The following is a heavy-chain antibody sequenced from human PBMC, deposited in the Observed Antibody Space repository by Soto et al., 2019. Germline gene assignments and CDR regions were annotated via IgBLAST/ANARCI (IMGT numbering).Heavy chain of an antibody. CDR1: GFTFSSYW. V-gene: IGHV3-7*01. CDR2: IKQDGSEK. J-gene: IGHJ3*02. CDR3: ASRQDSSGWYKGAFDI. Sequence: GGSLRLSCAASGFTFSSYWMSWVRQAPGKGLEWVANIKQDGSEKYYVDSVKGRFTISRDNAKNSLYLQMNSLRAEDTAVYYCASRQDSSGWYKGAFDIWGQGTMVTVSS. D-gene: IGHD6-19*01.